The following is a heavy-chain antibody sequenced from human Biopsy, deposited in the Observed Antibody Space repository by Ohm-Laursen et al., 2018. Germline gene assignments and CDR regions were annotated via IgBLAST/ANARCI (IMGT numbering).Heavy chain of an antibody. J-gene: IGHJ4*02. CDR3: AKDVFGGFSGSTDYYAYYFDS. D-gene: IGHD3-10*02. CDR1: GFTVSSNY. V-gene: IGHV3-53*01. CDR2: IYSGDRP. Sequence: GQTLSLTCAASGFTVSSNYVSWVRQAPGMGLEWVSVIYSGDRPYYRESVRGRFTISRDNSKNTLYLQMNSLRADDTAVYYCAKDVFGGFSGSTDYYAYYFDSWGQGTLVTVSS.